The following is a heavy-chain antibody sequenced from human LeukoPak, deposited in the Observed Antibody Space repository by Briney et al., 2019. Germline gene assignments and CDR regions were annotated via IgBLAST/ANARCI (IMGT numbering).Heavy chain of an antibody. CDR1: GGSFSGYY. D-gene: IGHD3-10*01. CDR3: ARLGSGRDY. CDR2: IYYSGST. V-gene: IGHV4-34*01. J-gene: IGHJ4*02. Sequence: SETLSLTCAVYGGSFSGYYWSWIRQPPGKGLEWIGSIYYSGSTYYNPSLKSRVTISVDTSKNQFSLKQSSVTAADTAVYYCARLGSGRDYWGQGTLVTVSS.